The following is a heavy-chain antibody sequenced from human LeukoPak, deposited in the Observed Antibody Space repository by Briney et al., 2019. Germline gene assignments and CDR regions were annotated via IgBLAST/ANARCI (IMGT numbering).Heavy chain of an antibody. CDR1: GFTFSSYS. CDR2: ISSSSSYI. Sequence: PGGSLRLSCAASGFTFSSYSMNWVRQAPGKGLEWVSSISSSSSYIYYADSVKGRFTISRGNAKNSLYRQMNSLRAEDTAVYYCARDPRDGYDFDYWGQGTLVTVSS. CDR3: ARDPRDGYDFDY. D-gene: IGHD5-24*01. J-gene: IGHJ4*02. V-gene: IGHV3-21*01.